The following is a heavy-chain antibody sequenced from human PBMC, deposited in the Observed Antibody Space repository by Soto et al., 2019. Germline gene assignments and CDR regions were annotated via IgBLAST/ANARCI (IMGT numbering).Heavy chain of an antibody. V-gene: IGHV4-59*08. CDR2: INYSGST. CDR1: GGSFSGYY. CDR3: ARHVSEWLLDY. J-gene: IGHJ4*02. Sequence: SETLSLTCAVYGGSFSGYYWSWIRQPPGKGLEWIGDINYSGSTNYNPSLKSRVTISVDTSKNQFSLKLSSVTAADTAVYYCARHVSEWLLDYWGQGTLVTVSS. D-gene: IGHD5-12*01.